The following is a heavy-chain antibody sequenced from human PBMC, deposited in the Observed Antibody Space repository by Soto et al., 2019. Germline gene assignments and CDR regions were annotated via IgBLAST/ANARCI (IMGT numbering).Heavy chain of an antibody. CDR2: IYYSGST. J-gene: IGHJ6*02. V-gene: IGHV4-59*01. CDR3: ARGNYHDSSGYFFYGMDV. D-gene: IGHD3-22*01. Sequence: TSETLSLTCTVSGGSISSYYWSWIRQPPGKGLELIGYIYYSGSTKYNPSLKSRVTISVDTSKNQFSLKVNSVTAADTAVYYCARGNYHDSSGYFFYGMDVWGRGTTVTVS. CDR1: GGSISSYY.